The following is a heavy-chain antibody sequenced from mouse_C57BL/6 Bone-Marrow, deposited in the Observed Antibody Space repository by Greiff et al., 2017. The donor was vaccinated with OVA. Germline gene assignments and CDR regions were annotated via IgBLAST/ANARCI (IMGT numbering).Heavy chain of an antibody. D-gene: IGHD2-5*01. Sequence: EVHLVESGGGLVQPKGSLKLSCAASGFSFNTYAMNWVRQAPGKGLEWVARIRSKSNNYATYYADSVKDRFTISRDDSESMLDLQMNNLKTEDTAMYYCVRHDSNCYYAMDYWGQGTSVTVSS. CDR1: GFSFNTYA. CDR2: IRSKSNNYAT. J-gene: IGHJ4*01. V-gene: IGHV10-1*01. CDR3: VRHDSNCYYAMDY.